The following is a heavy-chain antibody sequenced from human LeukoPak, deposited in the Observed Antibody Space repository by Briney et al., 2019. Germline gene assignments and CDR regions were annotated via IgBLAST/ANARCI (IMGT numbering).Heavy chain of an antibody. CDR3: AKDYRERSITIFGVVISFDY. V-gene: IGHV3-23*01. CDR1: GFTSSSYA. CDR2: ISGSGGST. J-gene: IGHJ4*02. D-gene: IGHD3-3*01. Sequence: PGGSLRLSCAASGFTSSSYAMSWVRQAPGKGLEWVSAISGSGGSTYYADSVKGRFTISRDNSKNTLYLQMNSLRAEDTAVYYCAKDYRERSITIFGVVISFDYWGQGTLVTVSS.